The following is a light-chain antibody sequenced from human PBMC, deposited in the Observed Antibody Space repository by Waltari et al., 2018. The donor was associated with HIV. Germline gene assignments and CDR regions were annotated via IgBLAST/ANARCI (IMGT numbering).Light chain of an antibody. CDR2: GNN. J-gene: IGLJ3*02. CDR3: QSYDTSLSGSV. CDR1: SSNNGARHRFD. Sequence: QSVLTQPPSVSGAPGQSVTIPCTGRSSNNGARHRFDEHWYQQPPGTAPKLLIYGNNNRPSGVPDRFSGSKSGASASLAITGLQAEDEADYYCQSYDTSLSGSVFGGGTKLTVL. V-gene: IGLV1-40*01.